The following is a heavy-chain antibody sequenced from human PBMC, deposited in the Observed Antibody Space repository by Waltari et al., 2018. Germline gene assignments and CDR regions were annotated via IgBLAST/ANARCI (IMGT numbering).Heavy chain of an antibody. J-gene: IGHJ4*02. CDR3: ARRGSAYSSSWYQGFDY. D-gene: IGHD6-13*01. Sequence: QVQLVQSGAEVKKPGASVKVSCKASGYTFTSYAMHCVRQAPGQRLEWMGWINAGNGNTKYSQKFQGRVTITRDTSASTAYMELSSLRSEDTAVYYCARRGSAYSSSWYQGFDYWGQGTLVTVSS. CDR2: INAGNGNT. CDR1: GYTFTSYA. V-gene: IGHV1-3*01.